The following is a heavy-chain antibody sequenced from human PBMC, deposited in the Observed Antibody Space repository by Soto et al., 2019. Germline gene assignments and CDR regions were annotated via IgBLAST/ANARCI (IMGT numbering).Heavy chain of an antibody. CDR2: INHSGST. D-gene: IGHD2-2*01. Sequence: QVQLQQWGAGLLKPSETLSLTCAVYGGSFSGYYWSWIRQPPGKGLEWIGEINHSGSTNHNPSLTGRVTISVDRSKNHFSLKLSSGTAADAAVYYCARARDCSSTSCYLTPFDIWGQGTMVTVSS. J-gene: IGHJ3*02. CDR3: ARARDCSSTSCYLTPFDI. V-gene: IGHV4-34*01. CDR1: GGSFSGYY.